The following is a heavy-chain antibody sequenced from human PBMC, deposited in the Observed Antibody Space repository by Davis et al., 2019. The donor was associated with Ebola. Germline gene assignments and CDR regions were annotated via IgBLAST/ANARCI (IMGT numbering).Heavy chain of an antibody. Sequence: AASVKVSCKASGGTFTKFVIISVRQAPGQGLEWMGGIIPIFGAANYAQKFHGRVTFTADESTSTAYRELSSLRSEDTAVYFCATKQSGERIFDYWGQGTLVTVSS. V-gene: IGHV1-69*13. D-gene: IGHD7-27*01. J-gene: IGHJ4*02. CDR3: ATKQSGERIFDY. CDR2: IIPIFGAA. CDR1: GGTFTKFV.